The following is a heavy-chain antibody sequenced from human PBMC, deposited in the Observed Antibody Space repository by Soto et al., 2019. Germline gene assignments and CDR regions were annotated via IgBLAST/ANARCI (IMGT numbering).Heavy chain of an antibody. J-gene: IGHJ4*02. CDR2: INAGNGNT. Sequence: GASVKVSCKASGYTFTSYAMHWVRQAPGQRLEWMGWINAGNGNTKYSQKFQDRFTISRDNSKNTLYLQMNSLRAEDTAVYFCAGDLHGHRYSSGPIEYWGQGTLVTVSS. V-gene: IGHV1-3*01. CDR3: AGDLHGHRYSSGPIEY. CDR1: GYTFTSYA. D-gene: IGHD6-19*01.